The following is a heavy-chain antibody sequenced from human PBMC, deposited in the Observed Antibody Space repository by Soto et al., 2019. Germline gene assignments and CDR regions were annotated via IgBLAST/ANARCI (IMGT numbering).Heavy chain of an antibody. CDR2: VYCKGNIK. CDR1: GSTCDEHA. Sequence: EVQLVESGGDLVQPGRSLGLSCVVSGSTCDEHAMHWVRQVPGEGLEGVPGVYCKGNIKGYADSVKGRFTISKDNAKNALYLQMHSLRVEDTAVYYCVKDMTPGGADVWGQGTTVTVSS. CDR3: VKDMTPGGADV. D-gene: IGHD4-17*01. J-gene: IGHJ6*02. V-gene: IGHV3-9*01.